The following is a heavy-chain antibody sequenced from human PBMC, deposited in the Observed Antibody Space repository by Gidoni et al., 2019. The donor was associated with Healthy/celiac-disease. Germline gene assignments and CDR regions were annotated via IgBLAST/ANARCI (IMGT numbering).Heavy chain of an antibody. Sequence: HVQLQQWGAGLLKPSETLSLPCAVLGGSFSGYYWSWIPQPPGKGLEWIGECNHGGSTNHNPTIKDRVTISVDTSKNQCSLKLSSVTAADTAVYYCARGLSGDYYDSSGYYSFGYWGQGTLVTVSS. D-gene: IGHD3-22*01. CDR3: ARGLSGDYYDSSGYYSFGY. CDR1: GGSFSGYY. CDR2: CNHGGST. J-gene: IGHJ4*02. V-gene: IGHV4-34*01.